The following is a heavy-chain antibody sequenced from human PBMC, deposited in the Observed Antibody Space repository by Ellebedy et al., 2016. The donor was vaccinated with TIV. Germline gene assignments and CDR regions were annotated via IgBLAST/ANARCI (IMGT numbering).Heavy chain of an antibody. V-gene: IGHV3-23*01. CDR1: GLTFSSHA. Sequence: GESLKISCAASGLTFSSHAMSWVRQAPGKGLEWVSSITESGGNTYYADSGKGRFHISRDNSKDTLFLQMNSLRAEDTAIYFCAKDRTSGDGYWVFDNWGQGTLVSVSS. CDR2: ITESGGNT. CDR3: AKDRTSGDGYWVFDN. D-gene: IGHD5-18*01. J-gene: IGHJ4*02.